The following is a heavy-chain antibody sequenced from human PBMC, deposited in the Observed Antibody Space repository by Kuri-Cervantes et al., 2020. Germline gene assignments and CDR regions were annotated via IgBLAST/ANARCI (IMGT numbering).Heavy chain of an antibody. Sequence: GESLKISCAASGFTFSRYWMNWVRQAPGKGLEWVANIKQDGSNKYYADSVKGRFTISRDNSKNTLYLQMNSLRAEDTAVYYCAKDPNTLSIVGAAVAFDSWGQGTLVTVSS. V-gene: IGHV3-7*01. J-gene: IGHJ4*02. CDR3: AKDPNTLSIVGAAVAFDS. CDR1: GFTFSRYW. D-gene: IGHD1-26*01. CDR2: IKQDGSNK.